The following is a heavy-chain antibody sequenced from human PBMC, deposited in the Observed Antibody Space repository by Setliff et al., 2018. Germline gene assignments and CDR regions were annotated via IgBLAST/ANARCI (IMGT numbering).Heavy chain of an antibody. CDR3: ARQWEWLVDY. CDR1: GGSFSGYY. D-gene: IGHD6-19*01. CDR2: INHSGGT. J-gene: IGHJ4*02. Sequence: PSETLSLTCAVYGGSFSGYYWSWIRQPPGRGLEWIGEINHSGGTNYNPSLKSRVTISVDTSKNQFSLKLSSVTAADTAVYYCARQWEWLVDYWGQGTLVTV. V-gene: IGHV4-34*01.